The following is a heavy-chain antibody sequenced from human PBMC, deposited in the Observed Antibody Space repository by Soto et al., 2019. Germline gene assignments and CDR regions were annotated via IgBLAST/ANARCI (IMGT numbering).Heavy chain of an antibody. Sequence: QVQLVQSGTEVKRPWASVKVSCKASGYTFSNYGVSWMRQAPGQGLEWVGWFNPANQNTNYEQKFQDRDSMTADTSTSTAYMELRGLRSDYTAVYYCARVKFGDPCDCWGQGTLVTVSS. D-gene: IGHD2-21*02. CDR3: ARVKFGDPCDC. CDR2: FNPANQNT. V-gene: IGHV1-18*01. CDR1: GYTFSNYG. J-gene: IGHJ4*02.